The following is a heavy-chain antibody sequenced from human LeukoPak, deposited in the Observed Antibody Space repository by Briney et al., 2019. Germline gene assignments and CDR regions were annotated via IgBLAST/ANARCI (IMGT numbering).Heavy chain of an antibody. J-gene: IGHJ4*02. D-gene: IGHD5-12*01. V-gene: IGHV3-23*01. CDR1: GFTFNTYA. CDR3: ARHTSSWLIDY. Sequence: GGSLRLSCAASGFTFNTYAMSWVRQAPWERLQWVSGISDSGGSTYYADSVRGRFTISRDNSKNTLYLQMNSLRAEDTAVYYCARHTSSWLIDYWGQGTLVTVSS. CDR2: ISDSGGST.